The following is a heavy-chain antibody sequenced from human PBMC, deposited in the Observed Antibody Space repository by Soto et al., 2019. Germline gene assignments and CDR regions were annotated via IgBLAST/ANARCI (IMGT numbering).Heavy chain of an antibody. D-gene: IGHD5-18*01. Sequence: GSLRLSXAASGFTFSSYAMSWIRQPPGKELEWIGNIYYRGTTNYNPPLQGRVTMSIDTSKNQFSLMLTSVTAADTAVYYCTRVATAVPSWGRGVLVTVSS. V-gene: IGHV4-59*12. CDR3: TRVATAVPS. J-gene: IGHJ5*02. CDR1: GFTFSSYA. CDR2: IYYRGTT.